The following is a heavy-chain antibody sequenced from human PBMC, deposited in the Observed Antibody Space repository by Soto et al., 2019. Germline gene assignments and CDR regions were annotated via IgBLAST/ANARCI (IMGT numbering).Heavy chain of an antibody. CDR1: GFTFSSYA. D-gene: IGHD3-22*01. Sequence: EVQLLESGGGLVQPGGSLRLSCAASGFTFSSYAMSWVRQAPGKGLEWVSAISGSGGSTYYADAVKGRFTISRDNSKNPLYLQMNSLRAEDTAVYYCAKEAVGDYYYDSSGYSYYFDYWGQGTLVTVSS. CDR3: AKEAVGDYYYDSSGYSYYFDY. J-gene: IGHJ4*02. V-gene: IGHV3-23*01. CDR2: ISGSGGST.